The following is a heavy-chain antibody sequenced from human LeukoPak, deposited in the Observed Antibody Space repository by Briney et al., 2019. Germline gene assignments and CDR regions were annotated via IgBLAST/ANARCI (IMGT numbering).Heavy chain of an antibody. CDR1: GFSLSTSGMR. CDR3: ARIKSSDAFDY. D-gene: IGHD6-19*01. CDR2: IDWDDDK. J-gene: IGHJ4*02. Sequence: SGPTLVNPTQTLTLTCTFSGFSLSTSGMRVSWIRQPPGKALEWLARIDWDDDKFYSAFLKTRLTISKDTSKNQVILIMTNMDPVDTATYYCARIKSSDAFDYWGQGTLVTVSS. V-gene: IGHV2-70*04.